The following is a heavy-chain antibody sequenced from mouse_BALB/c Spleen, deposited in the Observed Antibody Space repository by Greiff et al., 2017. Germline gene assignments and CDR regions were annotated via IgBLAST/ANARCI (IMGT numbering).Heavy chain of an antibody. Sequence: EVQRVESGPGLVKPSQSLSLTCSVTGYSITSGYYWCGIRQFPGNQLEWMGYISYDGSNNYNPSLKNRISITRDTSKDQFFLKLNSVTTEDTATYYFASSNVTPRSWFAYWGQGTPVTVSA. D-gene: IGHD2-12*01. CDR2: ISYDGSN. CDR1: GYSITSGYY. V-gene: IGHV3-6*02. CDR3: ASSNVTPRSWFAY. J-gene: IGHJ3*01.